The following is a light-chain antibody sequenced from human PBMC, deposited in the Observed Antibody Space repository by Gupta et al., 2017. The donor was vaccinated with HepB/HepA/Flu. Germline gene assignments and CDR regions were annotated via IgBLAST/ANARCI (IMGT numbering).Light chain of an antibody. V-gene: IGKV3-11*01. J-gene: IGKJ2*04. CDR2: NAS. CDR3: QQRSNWPRS. Sequence: ELVLTQSPAPLSLSPGERATLSCRASQSVSSYLAWYQQKPGKAPRLLIYNASTLATGIPARFSGSGSGTDFTLTISSLEPEDFAVYYCQQRSNWPRSFGQGTKLEIK. CDR1: QSVSSY.